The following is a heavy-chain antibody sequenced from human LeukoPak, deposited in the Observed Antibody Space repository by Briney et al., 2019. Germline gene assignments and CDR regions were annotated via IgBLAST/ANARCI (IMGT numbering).Heavy chain of an antibody. CDR1: GYSISSGYY. V-gene: IGHV4-38-2*02. Sequence: PSETLSLTCTVSGYSISSGYYWGWIRQPPGKGLEWIGSIYHSGSTYYNPSLKSRVTISVDTSKNQFSLKLSSVTAADTAVYYCASQGIVVVPAAFDYWGQGTLVTVSS. CDR3: ASQGIVVVPAAFDY. CDR2: IYHSGST. J-gene: IGHJ4*02. D-gene: IGHD2-2*01.